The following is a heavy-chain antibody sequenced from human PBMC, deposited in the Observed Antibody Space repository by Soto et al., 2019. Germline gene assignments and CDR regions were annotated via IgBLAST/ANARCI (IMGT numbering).Heavy chain of an antibody. Sequence: ASVKVSCKASGYTFTSYYTHWVRQAPGQGLEWMGIINPSGGSTSYAQKFQGRVTMTRDTSTSTVYMELSSLRSEDTAVYYCASLPPDSSGSQGGAFDIWGQGTMVTVS. V-gene: IGHV1-46*03. D-gene: IGHD3-22*01. J-gene: IGHJ3*02. CDR3: ASLPPDSSGSQGGAFDI. CDR2: INPSGGST. CDR1: GYTFTSYY.